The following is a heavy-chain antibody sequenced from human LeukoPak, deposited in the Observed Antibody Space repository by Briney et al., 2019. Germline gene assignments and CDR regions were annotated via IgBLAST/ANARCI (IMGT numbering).Heavy chain of an antibody. CDR2: IYSGGST. CDR1: GFTVSSNY. D-gene: IGHD1-26*01. Sequence: GGSLRLSCAASGFTVSSNYMSWVRQAPGKGLEWVSVIYSGGSTYYADSVKGRFTISRDNSKNTLYLQMNSLRAEDTAVYYCARAGAGWELPDYWGQGTWSPSPQ. J-gene: IGHJ4*02. CDR3: ARAGAGWELPDY. V-gene: IGHV3-53*01.